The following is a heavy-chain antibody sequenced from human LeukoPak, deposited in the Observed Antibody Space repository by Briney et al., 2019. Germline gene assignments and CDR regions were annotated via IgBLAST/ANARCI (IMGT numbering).Heavy chain of an antibody. CDR1: GGSISSGGYY. Sequence: PSETLSLTCTVSGGSISSGGYYWSWIRQHPGKGLEWTGYIYYSGSTYYNPSLKSRVTISVDTSKNQFSLKLSSVTAADTAVYYCARGEHSGYDPYYFDYWGQGTLVTVSS. V-gene: IGHV4-31*03. CDR2: IYYSGST. J-gene: IGHJ4*02. D-gene: IGHD5-12*01. CDR3: ARGEHSGYDPYYFDY.